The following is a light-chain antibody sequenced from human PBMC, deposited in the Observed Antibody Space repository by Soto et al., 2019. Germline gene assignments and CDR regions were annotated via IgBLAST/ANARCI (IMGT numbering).Light chain of an antibody. CDR2: GAS. Sequence: DIQMTQSPSTLSASVGDRVTITCRASQNINNWLAWSQQKPGKAPKVLIYGASTLDNGVPSRFSGSGSGTEFTLTINGLQPDDVATYYCQQNGDYPLSFGPGTKVDV. CDR3: QQNGDYPLS. V-gene: IGKV1-5*03. CDR1: QNINNW. J-gene: IGKJ3*01.